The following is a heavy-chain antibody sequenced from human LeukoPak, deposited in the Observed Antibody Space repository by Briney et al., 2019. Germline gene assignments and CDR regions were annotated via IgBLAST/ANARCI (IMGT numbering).Heavy chain of an antibody. Sequence: GGSLRLSCAASGFTFSSYSMNWVRQAPGKGLEWVSYISSSSSTIYYADSVKGRFTISRDNAKNSLYLQMNSLRAEDTAVYYCARYRRGIAVAGNFDYWGQGTLVTVSS. CDR3: ARYRRGIAVAGNFDY. J-gene: IGHJ4*02. V-gene: IGHV3-48*04. D-gene: IGHD6-19*01. CDR1: GFTFSSYS. CDR2: ISSSSSTI.